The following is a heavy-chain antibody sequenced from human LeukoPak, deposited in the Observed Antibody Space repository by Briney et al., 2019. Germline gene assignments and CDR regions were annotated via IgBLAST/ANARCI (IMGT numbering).Heavy chain of an antibody. V-gene: IGHV1-2*02. D-gene: IGHD2-2*01. J-gene: IGHJ4*02. CDR2: INPKSGGT. Sequence: ASVKVSCKASGYTFTDHYLYWVRQAPGQRLEWMGWINPKSGGTKYGQNFQGRVTMTWDTSITTVYMELSRLRSDDTAVYYCARGLLVGYCSSTSCYAPGGELQWLQFDYWGQGTLVTVSS. CDR1: GYTFTDHY. CDR3: ARGLLVGYCSSTSCYAPGGELQWLQFDY.